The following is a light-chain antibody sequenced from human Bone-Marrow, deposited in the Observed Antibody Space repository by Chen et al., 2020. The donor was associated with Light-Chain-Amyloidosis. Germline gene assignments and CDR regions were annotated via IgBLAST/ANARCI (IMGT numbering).Light chain of an antibody. CDR1: SRDVGGDNN. Sequence: QSALTQPASVSGSPGQSITISSTGTSRDVGGDNNVSWYQQHQDKAPKLMIYEVTNRPSWVPDRFSGSKSDNTASLTISGLQTEDEADYFCSSYTITNTLVFGSGTRVTVL. J-gene: IGLJ1*01. V-gene: IGLV2-14*01. CDR2: EVT. CDR3: SSYTITNTLV.